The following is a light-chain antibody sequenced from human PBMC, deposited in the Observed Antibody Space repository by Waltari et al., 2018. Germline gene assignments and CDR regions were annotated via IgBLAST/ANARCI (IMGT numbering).Light chain of an antibody. CDR3: LQYLHTPRT. J-gene: IGKJ1*01. CDR2: GAS. V-gene: IGKV4-1*01. CDR1: QSLLYTSNNKNY. Sequence: DVVMTQSPDSLAVSLGERATINCKYSQSLLYTSNNKNYLAWYQQKPGQPPKILIYGASIRESGVPDRFSGSGSGTDFTLTISGLQAEDVASYFCLQYLHTPRTFGQGTKVEIK.